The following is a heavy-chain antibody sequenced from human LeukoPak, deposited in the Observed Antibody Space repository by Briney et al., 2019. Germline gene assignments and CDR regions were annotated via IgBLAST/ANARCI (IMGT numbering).Heavy chain of an antibody. CDR2: IYSGGST. D-gene: IGHD1-14*01. V-gene: IGHV3-53*01. Sequence: GGSLRLSCAASGFTVSSNYMSWVRQAPGKGLEWVSVIYSGGSTYYADSVKGRFTISRDNSKNTLYPQMNSLRAEDTAVYYCASLPPPQGMDVWGKGTTVTVSS. CDR1: GFTVSSNY. J-gene: IGHJ6*04. CDR3: ASLPPPQGMDV.